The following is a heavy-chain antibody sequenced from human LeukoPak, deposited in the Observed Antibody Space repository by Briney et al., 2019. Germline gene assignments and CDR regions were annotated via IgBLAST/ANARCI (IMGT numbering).Heavy chain of an antibody. J-gene: IGHJ5*02. D-gene: IGHD3-22*01. CDR3: ARFLGYYDSSGYYLNWFDP. V-gene: IGHV4-59*08. CDR1: GGSISSYY. Sequence: PSETLSLTCTVSGGSISSYYWSWIQQPPGKGLEWIGYIYYSGSTNYNPSLKSRVTISVDTSKNQFSLKLSSVTAADTAVYYCARFLGYYDSSGYYLNWFDPWGQGTLVTVSS. CDR2: IYYSGST.